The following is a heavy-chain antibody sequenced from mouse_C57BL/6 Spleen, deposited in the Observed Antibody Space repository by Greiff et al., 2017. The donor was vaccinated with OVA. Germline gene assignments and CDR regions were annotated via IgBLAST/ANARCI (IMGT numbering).Heavy chain of an antibody. D-gene: IGHD1-1*01. Sequence: EVQLVESGGGLVKPGGSLKLSCAASGFTFSSYAMSWVRQTPEKRLEWVATISDGGSYTYYPDNVKGRFTISRDKAKNNLYLQMSHLKSEDTAMYYCARAIYYCGSSFDDWGQGTTLTVSS. CDR2: ISDGGSYT. J-gene: IGHJ2*01. CDR1: GFTFSSYA. CDR3: ARAIYYCGSSFDD. V-gene: IGHV5-4*01.